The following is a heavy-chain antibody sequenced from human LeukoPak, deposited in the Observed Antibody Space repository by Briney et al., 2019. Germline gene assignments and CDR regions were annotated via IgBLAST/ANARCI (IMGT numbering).Heavy chain of an antibody. D-gene: IGHD2-2*01. Sequence: PGGSLRLSCAASGFTFSSYSMSWVRQAPGKGLEWVSSISDDSNYIYYADSVEGRFTISRDNAKNSLYLQMNSLRAEDTAVYYCANHLACGSTSCPPFDYWGQETLVTVSS. V-gene: IGHV3-21*01. CDR2: ISDDSNYI. CDR3: ANHLACGSTSCPPFDY. J-gene: IGHJ4*02. CDR1: GFTFSSYS.